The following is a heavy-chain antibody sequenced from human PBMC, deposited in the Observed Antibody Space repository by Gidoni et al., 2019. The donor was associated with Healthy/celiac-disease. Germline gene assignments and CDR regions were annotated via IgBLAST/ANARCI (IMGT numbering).Heavy chain of an antibody. D-gene: IGHD2-2*02. CDR2: MNPNSGNT. CDR1: GYTFTSYD. CDR3: ARGTRGKLGYCSSTSCYTFDY. J-gene: IGHJ4*02. Sequence: QVQLVQSGAEVKKLGASVKVSCKASGYTFTSYDLNWVRQATGQGLEWMGWMNPNSGNTGYAQKFQGRVTMTRNTSISTAYMELSSLRSEDTAVYYCARGTRGKLGYCSSTSCYTFDYWGQGTLVTVSS. V-gene: IGHV1-8*01.